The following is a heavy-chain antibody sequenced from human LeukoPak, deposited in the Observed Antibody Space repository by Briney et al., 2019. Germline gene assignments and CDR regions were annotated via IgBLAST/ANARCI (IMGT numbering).Heavy chain of an antibody. V-gene: IGHV3-30-3*01. D-gene: IGHD3-10*01. CDR1: GFTFSSYA. Sequence: GGSLRLSCAASGFTFSSYAMHWVRQAPGKGLEWVAVISYDGSNKYYADSVKGRFTISRDNSKNTLYLQMNSLRAEDTAVYYCAREGLLWSGELLDYYYYGMDVWGQGTTVTVSS. J-gene: IGHJ6*02. CDR2: ISYDGSNK. CDR3: AREGLLWSGELLDYYYYGMDV.